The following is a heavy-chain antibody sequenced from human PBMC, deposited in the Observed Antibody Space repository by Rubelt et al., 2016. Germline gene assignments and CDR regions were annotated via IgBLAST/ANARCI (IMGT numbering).Heavy chain of an antibody. J-gene: IGHJ6*03. D-gene: IGHD3-3*01. V-gene: IGHV3-66*01. Sequence: EVQLVESGGGLVQPGGSLRLSCAASGFTVSSNYMSWVRQAPGKGLEWVSVIYSGGSTYYADSVKGGLTYSRDNSKNTLYLQMNSRGAEDTAVYYCARVRDLEWSVYYYYYMDVWGKGTTVTVSS. CDR1: GFTVSSNY. CDR2: IYSGGST. CDR3: ARVRDLEWSVYYYYYMDV.